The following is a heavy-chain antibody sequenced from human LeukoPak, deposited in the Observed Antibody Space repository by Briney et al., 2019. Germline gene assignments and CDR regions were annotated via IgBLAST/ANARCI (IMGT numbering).Heavy chain of an antibody. J-gene: IGHJ4*02. CDR1: GGSISSCY. CDR2: IYYSGST. V-gene: IGHV4-59*01. Sequence: PSETLSLTCTVSGGSISSCYWSWIRQPPGKGLEWIGYIYYSGSTNYNPSLKSRVTISVDTSKNQFSLKLSSVTAADTAVYYCARGYSGSYSEYDYWGQGTLVTVSS. CDR3: ARGYSGSYSEYDY. D-gene: IGHD3-10*01.